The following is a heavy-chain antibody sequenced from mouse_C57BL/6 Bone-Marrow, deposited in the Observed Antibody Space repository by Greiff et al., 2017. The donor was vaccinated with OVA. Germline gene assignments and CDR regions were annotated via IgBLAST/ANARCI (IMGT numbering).Heavy chain of an antibody. CDR1: GFTFSDYY. V-gene: IGHV5-16*01. Sequence: EVMLVESEGGLVQPGSSMKLSCTASGFTFSDYYMAWVSQVPEKGLEWVANINYDGSSTYYLDSLKSRFIISRDNAKNILYLQMSSLKSDDTATYYCARDDYGSSPWFAYWGQGTLVTVSA. J-gene: IGHJ3*01. D-gene: IGHD1-1*01. CDR2: INYDGSST. CDR3: ARDDYGSSPWFAY.